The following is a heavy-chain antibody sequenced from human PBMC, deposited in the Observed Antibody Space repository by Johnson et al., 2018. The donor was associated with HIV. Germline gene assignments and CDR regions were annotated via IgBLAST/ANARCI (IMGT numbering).Heavy chain of an antibody. Sequence: VQLVESGGNVERPGGSLRLSCAASGFTVSTNYMSWVRQAPGKGLEWVSIIYSGGSTKYADSVKGRFIISRDNSKNRVFLQMNSLRAEDTALYYCVREQWLVREDFPGGFDIWGQGTMVTVS. D-gene: IGHD6-19*01. V-gene: IGHV3-66*01. CDR3: VREQWLVREDFPGGFDI. CDR1: GFTVSTNY. CDR2: IYSGGST. J-gene: IGHJ3*02.